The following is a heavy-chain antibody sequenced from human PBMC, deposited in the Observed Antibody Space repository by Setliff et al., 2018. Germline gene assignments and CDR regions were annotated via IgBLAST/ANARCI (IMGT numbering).Heavy chain of an antibody. CDR3: ARQATIFGVFIIPNNWFDP. Sequence: SETLSLTCAVYGGSFSGYYWSWIRQPPGKGLEWIGEINHSGSTNYNPSLKSRVTISEDTSRSQFSLKLTSVTTADTAVYYCARQATIFGVFIIPNNWFDPWGQGTLVTVSS. CDR1: GGSFSGYY. CDR2: INHSGST. D-gene: IGHD3-3*01. V-gene: IGHV4-34*01. J-gene: IGHJ5*02.